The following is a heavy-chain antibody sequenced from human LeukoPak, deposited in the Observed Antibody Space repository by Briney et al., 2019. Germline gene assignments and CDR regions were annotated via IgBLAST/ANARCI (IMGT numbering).Heavy chain of an antibody. J-gene: IGHJ4*02. CDR2: INPNSGGT. Sequence: ASVKVSCKASGYTFTGYYMHWVRQAPGQGLEWKGRINPNSGGTNYAQKFQGRVAMTRDTSISTAFMELTRLRSDDTAVYYCARDYCSSTSCLFDYWGQGTLVTVSS. CDR3: ARDYCSSTSCLFDY. V-gene: IGHV1-2*06. D-gene: IGHD2-2*01. CDR1: GYTFTGYY.